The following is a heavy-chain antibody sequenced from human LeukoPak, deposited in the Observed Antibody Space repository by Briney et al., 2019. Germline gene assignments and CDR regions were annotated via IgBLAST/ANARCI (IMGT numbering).Heavy chain of an antibody. CDR2: IYYTGSS. Sequence: PSETLSLTCSVSGGSIRSSDDYWGFVRQTPGKGLEWMGSIYYTGSSHYNPSLKSRATISVDTSKNQFSLKLTSVTAADTAVYYCARGRRWLQPNWYFDYWGQGTLVTVSS. V-gene: IGHV4-39*07. D-gene: IGHD5-24*01. CDR1: GGSIRSSDDY. CDR3: ARGRRWLQPNWYFDY. J-gene: IGHJ4*02.